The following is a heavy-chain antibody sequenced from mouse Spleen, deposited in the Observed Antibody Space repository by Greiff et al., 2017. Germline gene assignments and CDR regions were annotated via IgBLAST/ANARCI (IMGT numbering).Heavy chain of an antibody. CDR1: GYTFTSYW. J-gene: IGHJ4*01. Sequence: QVQLQQPGAELVKPGASVKLSCKASGYTFTSYWMQWVKQRPGQGLEWIGEIDPSDSYTNYNQKFKGKATLTVDTSSSTAYMQLSSLTSEDSAVYYCARKEDGNDYAMDYWGQGTSVTVSS. CDR3: ARKEDGNDYAMDY. D-gene: IGHD2-1*01. CDR2: IDPSDSYT. V-gene: IGHV1-50*01.